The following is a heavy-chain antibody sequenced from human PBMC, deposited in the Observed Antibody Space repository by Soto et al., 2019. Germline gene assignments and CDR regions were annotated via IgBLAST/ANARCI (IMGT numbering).Heavy chain of an antibody. CDR2: ISPMFGAA. CDR3: AREVQVHTPAFVY. CDR1: GGTFNTYA. D-gene: IGHD3-10*01. Sequence: QVQLVQSGAEMKKPGSSVKVSCQSSGGTFNTYAMNWVRQAPGQGPEWMGDISPMFGAANYAPKFQGRVTITADESTGTPYMQTSSLTSEDPALYFCAREVQVHTPAFVYWGQGTLVTVSS. V-gene: IGHV1-69*19. J-gene: IGHJ4*02.